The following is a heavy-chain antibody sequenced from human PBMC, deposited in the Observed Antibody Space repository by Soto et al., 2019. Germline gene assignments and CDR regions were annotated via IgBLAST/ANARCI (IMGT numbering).Heavy chain of an antibody. CDR1: GGSFSAYY. Sequence: SETLSLTCAVYGGSFSAYYWSWVRQPPGKGLEWIGEIIHSESTKYNPSLKSRVTISVDTSKNQFSLKLSSVTAADTAVYYCARQRPTDGRWEFTNYYGMDVWGQGTPVTVSS. CDR2: IIHSEST. V-gene: IGHV4-34*12. D-gene: IGHD1-26*01. J-gene: IGHJ6*02. CDR3: ARQRPTDGRWEFTNYYGMDV.